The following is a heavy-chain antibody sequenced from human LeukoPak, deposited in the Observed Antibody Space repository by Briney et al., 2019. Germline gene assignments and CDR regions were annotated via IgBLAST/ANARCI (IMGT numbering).Heavy chain of an antibody. CDR2: MNPNSGNT. CDR3: ARMGEYYYDSSDSY. J-gene: IGHJ4*02. CDR1: GYTFTSYD. D-gene: IGHD3-22*01. V-gene: IGHV1-8*01. Sequence: ASVKVSCKASGYTFTSYDINWVRQATGQGLEWMGWMNPNSGNTGYAQKFQGRVTMTRNTSISTAYMELSSLRSEDTAVYYCARMGEYYYDSSDSYWGQGTLVTVSS.